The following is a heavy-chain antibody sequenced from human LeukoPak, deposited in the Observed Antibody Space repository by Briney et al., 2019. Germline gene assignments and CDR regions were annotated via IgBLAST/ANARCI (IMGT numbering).Heavy chain of an antibody. D-gene: IGHD1-7*01. CDR1: GYTFTGFY. CDR2: INPNSGGT. Sequence: ASVKVSCKASGYTFTGFYMHWVRQAPGQGLEWMGWINPNSGGTNYAQKFQGRATMTRDTSISTAYMELSRLRSDDTAVYYCARDENYYFDYWGQGTLVTVSS. CDR3: ARDENYYFDY. J-gene: IGHJ4*02. V-gene: IGHV1-2*02.